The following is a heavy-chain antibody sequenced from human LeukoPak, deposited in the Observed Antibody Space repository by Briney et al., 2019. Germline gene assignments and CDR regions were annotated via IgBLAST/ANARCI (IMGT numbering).Heavy chain of an antibody. V-gene: IGHV3-30*02. J-gene: IGHJ3*02. Sequence: PGGSLRLSCAASGFTFSSHGMHWVRQAPGKGLEWVAFIRYDGSNKYYADSVKGRFTISRDNSKNTLYLQMNSLRAEDTAVYYCASSTGDKYSSSWGAFDIWGQGTMVTVSS. CDR1: GFTFSSHG. D-gene: IGHD6-6*01. CDR3: ASSTGDKYSSSWGAFDI. CDR2: IRYDGSNK.